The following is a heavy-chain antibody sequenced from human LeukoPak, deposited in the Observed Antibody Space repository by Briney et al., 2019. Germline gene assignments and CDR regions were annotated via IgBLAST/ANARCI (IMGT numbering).Heavy chain of an antibody. Sequence: QSGGSLRLSCAASGFTFSSYGMHWVRQAPGKGLEWVAVISYDGSNKYYADSVKGRFTISRDNSKNTLYLQMNSLRAEDTAVYYCARRGITGAFDIWGQGTMVTVSS. D-gene: IGHD1-26*01. CDR3: ARRGITGAFDI. V-gene: IGHV3-30*03. CDR2: ISYDGSNK. J-gene: IGHJ3*02. CDR1: GFTFSSYG.